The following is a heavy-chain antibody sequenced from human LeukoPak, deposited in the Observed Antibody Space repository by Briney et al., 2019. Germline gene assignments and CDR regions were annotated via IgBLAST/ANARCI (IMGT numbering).Heavy chain of an antibody. J-gene: IGHJ4*02. D-gene: IGHD4-17*01. Sequence: SETLSLTCSVSGGSISSSGHYWGWIRQSPEKGLDWIGSIYSNGNTYYNPSVKSRVTISVDTSKNQFSLKLTSVTAAETAVYYCARSATVTTGYFDYWGQEALVTVSS. CDR3: ARSATVTTGYFDY. CDR2: IYSNGNT. V-gene: IGHV4-39*07. CDR1: GGSISSSGHY.